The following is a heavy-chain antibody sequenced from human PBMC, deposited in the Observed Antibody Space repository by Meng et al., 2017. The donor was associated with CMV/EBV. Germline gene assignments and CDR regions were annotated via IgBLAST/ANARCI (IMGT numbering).Heavy chain of an antibody. Sequence: KASGYTFTSYDITWVRPATGQGLEWMGWMNPNSGNTGYAQKFQGRVTMTRNTSISTAYMELSSLRSEDTAVYYCARGVIVGATGWFDPWGQGTLVTVSS. D-gene: IGHD1-26*01. CDR3: ARGVIVGATGWFDP. V-gene: IGHV1-8*01. CDR2: MNPNSGNT. CDR1: GYTFTSYD. J-gene: IGHJ5*02.